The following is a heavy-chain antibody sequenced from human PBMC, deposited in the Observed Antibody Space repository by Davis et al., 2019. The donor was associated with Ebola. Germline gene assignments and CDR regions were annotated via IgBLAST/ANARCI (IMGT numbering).Heavy chain of an antibody. CDR2: IIPILGIA. V-gene: IGHV1-69*04. CDR3: ARGGGRSIVGASTGTYYYYGMDV. Sequence: SVKVSCQASGGTFSSYAISWVRQAPGQGLEWMGRIIPILGIANYAQKFQGRVTITADKSTSTAYMEMSGLRSEDTAVYYCARGGGRSIVGASTGTYYYYGMDVWGQGTTVTVSS. J-gene: IGHJ6*02. D-gene: IGHD1-26*01. CDR1: GGTFSSYA.